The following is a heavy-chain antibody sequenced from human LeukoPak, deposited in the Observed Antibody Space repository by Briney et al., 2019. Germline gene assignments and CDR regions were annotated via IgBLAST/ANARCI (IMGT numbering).Heavy chain of an antibody. CDR1: GGSIVSYY. CDR2: IYYTGST. V-gene: IGHV4-59*08. Sequence: PSETLSLTCTVSGGSIVSYYWSWIRQPPGKGREWIGYIYYTGSTNYTPSLKSRVTISVDTSKNQISLKLSSVTAADTAVYYCARYLAAGYFDLWGRGTLVTVSS. D-gene: IGHD6-25*01. J-gene: IGHJ2*01. CDR3: ARYLAAGYFDL.